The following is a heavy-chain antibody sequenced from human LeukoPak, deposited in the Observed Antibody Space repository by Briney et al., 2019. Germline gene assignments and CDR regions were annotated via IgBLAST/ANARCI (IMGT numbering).Heavy chain of an antibody. J-gene: IGHJ5*02. D-gene: IGHD2-15*01. Sequence: GSSVKVSCKASGYTFRNYGLSWVRQAPGQGLEWMGWISAFNGNTKYAQKFQGRVSMTTDTSTSTAYMELTSLRSDDTAMYYCARDCSGGTCYSFWLDPWGQGTLVTISS. CDR1: GYTFRNYG. CDR2: ISAFNGNT. V-gene: IGHV1-18*01. CDR3: ARDCSGGTCYSFWLDP.